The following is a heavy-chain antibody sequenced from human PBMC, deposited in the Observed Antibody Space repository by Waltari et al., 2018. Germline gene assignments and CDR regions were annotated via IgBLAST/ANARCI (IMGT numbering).Heavy chain of an antibody. J-gene: IGHJ4*02. CDR3: AKQGVRGGFDY. V-gene: IGHV4-59*01. D-gene: IGHD3-10*01. CDR1: GGSISSDY. CDR2: IYSGGTT. Sequence: QVQLQESGPGLVKPSETLSLTCTVSGGSISSDYWSWIRQPPGKGLEWTANIYSGGTTNYNPSLKSRVTISIDTLKRQFSLKLSSVTAADTAVYYCAKQGVRGGFDYWGQGTLVTVSS.